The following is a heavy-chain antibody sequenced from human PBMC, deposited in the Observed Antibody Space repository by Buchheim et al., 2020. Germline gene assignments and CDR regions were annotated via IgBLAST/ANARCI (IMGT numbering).Heavy chain of an antibody. J-gene: IGHJ5*02. Sequence: QVQLQQWGAGLLKPSETLSLTCAVYGGSFSGYYWSWIRQPPGKGLEWIGEINDSGSTNYNPSLKSRVTISVDTSQNQFSLKLSSVTAADTAVYYCAVSTVTTNMNDLANWFDPWGQGTL. CDR2: INDSGST. CDR3: AVSTVTTNMNDLANWFDP. D-gene: IGHD4-17*01. CDR1: GGSFSGYY. V-gene: IGHV4-34*01.